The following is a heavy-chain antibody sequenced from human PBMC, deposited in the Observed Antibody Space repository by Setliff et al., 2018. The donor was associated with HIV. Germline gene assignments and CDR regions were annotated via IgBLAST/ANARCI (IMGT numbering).Heavy chain of an antibody. Sequence: SETLSLTCTLSGGSFGVYRWSWIRQSAGRGLEWIGRIDSSGTTDYKPSLKGRVAISVDTSRNQFSLRVTSVTAADTAVYFCARQVDYDVLTGFYGYNYYYMDVWGKGTTVTVSS. D-gene: IGHD3-9*01. CDR1: GGSFGVYR. J-gene: IGHJ6*03. CDR3: ARQVDYDVLTGFYGYNYYYMDV. V-gene: IGHV4-4*07. CDR2: IDSSGTT.